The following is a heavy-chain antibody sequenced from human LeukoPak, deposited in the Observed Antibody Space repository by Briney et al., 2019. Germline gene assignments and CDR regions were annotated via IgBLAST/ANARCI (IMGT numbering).Heavy chain of an antibody. CDR3: AKDVAVAGTFYFDY. CDR1: GFTVSSNY. D-gene: IGHD6-19*01. CDR2: IYSGGST. V-gene: IGHV3-53*01. Sequence: GGSLRLSCAASGFTVSSNYMSWVRQAPGKGLEWVSVIYSGGSTYYADSVKGRFTISRDNAKNSLYLQMNSLRAEDTAVYYCAKDVAVAGTFYFDYWGQGTLVTVSS. J-gene: IGHJ4*02.